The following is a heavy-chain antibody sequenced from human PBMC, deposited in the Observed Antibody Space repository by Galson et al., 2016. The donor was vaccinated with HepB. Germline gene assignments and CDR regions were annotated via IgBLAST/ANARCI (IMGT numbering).Heavy chain of an antibody. CDR2: LSGRGGST. V-gene: IGHV3-23*01. J-gene: IGHJ4*02. Sequence: SLRLSCAASGVSSSTYARSWVRLAPGQGLEWVSALSGRGGSTYYADSVKGRFTISRDSSKNTLYLQMSSLTSEDTAVYYCAESSTWGVFDSWGQGTLVTVSS. CDR3: AESSTWGVFDS. CDR1: GVSSSTYA. D-gene: IGHD2-2*01.